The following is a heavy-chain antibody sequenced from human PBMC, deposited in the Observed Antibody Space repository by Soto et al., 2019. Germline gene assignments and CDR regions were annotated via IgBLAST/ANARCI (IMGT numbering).Heavy chain of an antibody. CDR2: IHPKGGST. CDR1: GYTFTSYF. D-gene: IGHD6-6*01. V-gene: IGHV1-46*01. CDR3: ARAPYSSSSFFFDL. Sequence: VKVSCKASGYTFTSYFMHWVRQAPGQGLQWMGIIHPKGGSTNYAQKFQGRVAMTWDTSTSTAYMELSSLTSGDTAVYYCARAPYSSSSFFFDLWGQGTLVTVSS. J-gene: IGHJ4*02.